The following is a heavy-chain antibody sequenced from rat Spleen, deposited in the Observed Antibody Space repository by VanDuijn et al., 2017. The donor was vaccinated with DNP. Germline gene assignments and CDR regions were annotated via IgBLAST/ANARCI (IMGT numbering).Heavy chain of an antibody. CDR3: ATTIFDY. J-gene: IGHJ2*01. V-gene: IGHV5-7*01. CDR2: ISYDGRET. CDR1: GFTFTDYY. Sequence: EVQLVESGGGLVQPGRSLKLSCAASGFTFTDYYMAWVRQGPKKGLEWVATISYDGRETYYRDSVKGRFTISRDNAKSTLYLQMDSLRSEDTATYYCATTIFDYWGQGVMVTVSS.